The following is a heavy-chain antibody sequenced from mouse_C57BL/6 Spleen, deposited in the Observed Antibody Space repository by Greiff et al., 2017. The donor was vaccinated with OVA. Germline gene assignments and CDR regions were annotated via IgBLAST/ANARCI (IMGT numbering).Heavy chain of an antibody. CDR2: INPNNGGT. Sequence: EVQLQQSGPELVKPGASVKIPCKASGYTFTDYNMDWVKQSHGKSLEWIGDINPNNGGTIYNQKFKGKATLTVDKSSSTAYMELRSLTSEDTAVYYCARRGPSGGYYAMDYWGQGTSVTVSS. J-gene: IGHJ4*01. V-gene: IGHV1-18*01. CDR3: ARRGPSGGYYAMDY. CDR1: GYTFTDYN.